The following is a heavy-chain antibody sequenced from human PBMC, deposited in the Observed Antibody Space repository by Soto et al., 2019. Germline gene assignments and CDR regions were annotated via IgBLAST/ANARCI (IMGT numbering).Heavy chain of an antibody. V-gene: IGHV4-34*01. CDR2: INHSGST. Sequence: QVQLQQWGAGLLKPSETLSLTCAVYGGSFSGYYWSWIRQPPGKGLEWIGEINHSGSTNYNPSLKSRVTISVATSKIQCSLKLSSATAAVTAVYYCARSRITRVRGVIMGSCFDYWGQGTLVTVSS. J-gene: IGHJ4*02. D-gene: IGHD3-10*01. CDR1: GGSFSGYY. CDR3: ARSRITRVRGVIMGSCFDY.